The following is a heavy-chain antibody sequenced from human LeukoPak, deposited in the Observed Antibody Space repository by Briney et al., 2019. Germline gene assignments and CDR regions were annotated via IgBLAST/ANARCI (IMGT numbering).Heavy chain of an antibody. CDR2: INAGNGNT. J-gene: IGHJ4*02. CDR1: GYTFTSYA. Sequence: ASVKVSCKASGYTFTSYAMHWVRQAPGQRLEWMGWINAGNGNTKYSQKFQGRVTITRDTSASTAYMELSSLRSEDTAVYYCARVLDSSSWSRIYYFDYWGQGTLVTVSS. V-gene: IGHV1-3*01. D-gene: IGHD6-13*01. CDR3: ARVLDSSSWSRIYYFDY.